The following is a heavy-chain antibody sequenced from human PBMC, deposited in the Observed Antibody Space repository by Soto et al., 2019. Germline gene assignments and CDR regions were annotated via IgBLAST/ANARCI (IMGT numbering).Heavy chain of an antibody. CDR2: IWYDGSNK. J-gene: IGHJ4*02. CDR1: GFTFSSYG. Sequence: QVQLVESGGGVAQPGRSLRLSCAASGFTFSSYGMNWVRQAPGTGLEWVAVIWYDGSNKYYADSVKGRFTISRDNSKNTLYLQMNSLRAEDTAAYYCARDARDGYNYRGEHYFDYWGQGTLVTVSS. V-gene: IGHV3-33*01. CDR3: ARDARDGYNYRGEHYFDY. D-gene: IGHD1-1*01.